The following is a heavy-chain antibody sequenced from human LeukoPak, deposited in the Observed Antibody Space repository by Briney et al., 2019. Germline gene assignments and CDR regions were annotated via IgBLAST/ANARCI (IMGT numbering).Heavy chain of an antibody. Sequence: GASVKVSCKASGYTFTGYYMHWVRQAPGQGLEWMGWINPNSGGTNYAQKFQGWVTMTRDTSIRTAYMELSRLRSDDTAVYYCARGGPVGYCRGGSCYSAFDIWGQGTMVTVSS. D-gene: IGHD2-15*01. J-gene: IGHJ3*02. CDR3: ARGGPVGYCRGGSCYSAFDI. V-gene: IGHV1-2*04. CDR1: GYTFTGYY. CDR2: INPNSGGT.